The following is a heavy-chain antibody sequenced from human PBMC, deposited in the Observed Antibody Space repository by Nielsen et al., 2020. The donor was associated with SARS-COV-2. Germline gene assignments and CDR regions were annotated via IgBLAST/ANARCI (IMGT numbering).Heavy chain of an antibody. J-gene: IGHJ4*02. Sequence: GGSLRLSCAASGFPFSSYEMSWVRQAPGKGLEWVSGINWNGGSTGYADSVKGRFTISRDNAKNSLYLQMNSLRAEDTALYHCVAVAGTGYWGQGTLVTVSS. CDR2: INWNGGST. D-gene: IGHD6-19*01. CDR3: VAVAGTGY. CDR1: GFPFSSYE. V-gene: IGHV3-20*01.